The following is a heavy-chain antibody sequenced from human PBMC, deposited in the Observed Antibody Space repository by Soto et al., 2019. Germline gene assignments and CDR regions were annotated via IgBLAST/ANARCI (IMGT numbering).Heavy chain of an antibody. J-gene: IGHJ4*02. CDR2: IGGSGDDT. D-gene: IGHD3-3*01. Sequence: GGSLRLSCAASGFTFSSCAMSWVRQAPGKGLEWVSGIGGSGDDTEYTDSVKGRFTISRDNSKNTLYLQMNSLRAEDTAVYYCARDKRDLRFLEWSYYFDYWGQGTLVTVSS. CDR3: ARDKRDLRFLEWSYYFDY. V-gene: IGHV3-23*01. CDR1: GFTFSSCA.